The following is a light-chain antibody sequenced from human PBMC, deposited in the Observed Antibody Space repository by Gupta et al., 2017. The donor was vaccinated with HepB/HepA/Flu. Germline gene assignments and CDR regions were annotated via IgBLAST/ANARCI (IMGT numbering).Light chain of an antibody. CDR3: MIWHSSAWV. J-gene: IGLJ3*02. CDR1: GVINVGTYS. Sequence: QAVLPPPSSLSASPGASASLTCTLRGVINVGTYSTYWYQQKPGSPPQYLLRYKSDSDNQEGSGVPSRFSGSKVASANAGIVLISGLQAEDEADYYCMIWHSSAWVFGGGTKLTVL. CDR2: YKSDSDN. V-gene: IGLV5-45*02.